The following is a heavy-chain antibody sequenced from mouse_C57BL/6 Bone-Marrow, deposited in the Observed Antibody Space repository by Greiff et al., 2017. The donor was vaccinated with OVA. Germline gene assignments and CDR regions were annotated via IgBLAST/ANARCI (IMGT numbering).Heavy chain of an antibody. CDR3: ARRGDYYGSPYWHFDV. D-gene: IGHD1-1*01. V-gene: IGHV2-2*01. CDR2: IWRGGGS. J-gene: IGHJ1*03. CDR1: GFSLTSYG. Sequence: QVQLKESGPGLVQPSQSLSITCTVSGFSLTSYGVHWVRQSPGKGLEWLGVIWRGGGSAYNAAFISSLGISKDNSKSQVFCKMNSLQADDTAIYYCARRGDYYGSPYWHFDVWGTGTTVTVSS.